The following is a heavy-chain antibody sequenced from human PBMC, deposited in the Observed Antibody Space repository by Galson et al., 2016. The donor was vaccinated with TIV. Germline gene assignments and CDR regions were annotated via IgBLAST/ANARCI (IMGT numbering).Heavy chain of an antibody. V-gene: IGHV4-30-4*01. CDR3: VRDADPYYHGLDI. CDR1: GGSIKNGDFF. J-gene: IGHJ3*02. Sequence: TLSLTCTVFGGSIKNGDFFWTWIRQPPGKGLEWIGYVYYSGRTNYSPSLQSRLSLSVDTSKNQFSLRLSSVTAADTAVYYCVRDADPYYHGLDIWGQGTMVTVSS. CDR2: VYYSGRT. D-gene: IGHD3-22*01.